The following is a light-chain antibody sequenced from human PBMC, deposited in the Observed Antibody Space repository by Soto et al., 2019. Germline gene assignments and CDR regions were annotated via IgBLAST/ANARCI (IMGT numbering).Light chain of an antibody. Sequence: QSVLTQPASVSGSPGQSITISCTGTSSDVGYSNYVSWYQQLPGKAPKLMIYDVSDRPSGVSNRFSGSKSGSTASLTISGLQAEDEADYYCATWDTSLSAWVFCGGTKLTVL. CDR3: ATWDTSLSAWV. V-gene: IGLV2-14*01. CDR2: DVS. CDR1: SSDVGYSNY. J-gene: IGLJ3*02.